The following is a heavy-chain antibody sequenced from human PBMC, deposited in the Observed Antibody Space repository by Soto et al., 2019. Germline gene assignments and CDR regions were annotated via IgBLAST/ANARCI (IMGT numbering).Heavy chain of an antibody. Sequence: QVQLQQSGPGLVKPSDTLSLTCTVSGGSIRSYYWSWIRQPAGKALEWIGRIYTSGTTNYNPSLKSRVTILIDTSKNQFALDLSSVTDADTAVYYCAREGSSGFGMDVWGQGTTVTVSS. D-gene: IGHD6-25*01. CDR1: GGSIRSYY. CDR3: AREGSSGFGMDV. J-gene: IGHJ6*02. V-gene: IGHV4-4*07. CDR2: IYTSGTT.